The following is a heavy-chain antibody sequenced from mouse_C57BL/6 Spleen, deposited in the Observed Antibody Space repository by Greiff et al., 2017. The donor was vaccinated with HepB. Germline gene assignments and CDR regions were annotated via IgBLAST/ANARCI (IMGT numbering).Heavy chain of an antibody. CDR1: GYTFTSYW. CDR2: INPSSGYT. D-gene: IGHD1-1*01. Sequence: VQLQQSGAELAKPGASVKLSCKASGYTFTSYWMHWVKQRPGQGLEWIGYINPSSGYTKYNQKFKDKATLTADKSSSTAYMQLSSLTYEDSAVYYCARRDYYGSSYEGDYAMDYWGQGTSVTVSS. CDR3: ARRDYYGSSYEGDYAMDY. V-gene: IGHV1-7*01. J-gene: IGHJ4*01.